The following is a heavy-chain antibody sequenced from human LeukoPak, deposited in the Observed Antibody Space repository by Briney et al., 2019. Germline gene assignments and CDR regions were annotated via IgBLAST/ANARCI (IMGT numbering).Heavy chain of an antibody. Sequence: GGSLRLSCAASGFTFSSYGMHWVRQAPGKGLEWVAFIRYDGSNKYYADSVKGRFTISRDNSKNTLYLQMNSLRAEDTAVYYCAKEAAAGTWRLIVDYYYGMDVWGQGTTVTVSS. V-gene: IGHV3-30*02. CDR2: IRYDGSNK. CDR1: GFTFSSYG. J-gene: IGHJ6*02. CDR3: AKEAAAGTWRLIVDYYYGMDV. D-gene: IGHD6-13*01.